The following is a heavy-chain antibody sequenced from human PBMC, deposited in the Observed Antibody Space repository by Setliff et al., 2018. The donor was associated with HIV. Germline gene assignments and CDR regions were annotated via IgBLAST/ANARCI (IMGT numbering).Heavy chain of an antibody. J-gene: IGHJ4*02. CDR2: INHSGST. CDR3: ARDPSSSGWSEGLYYFDS. CDR1: GGSLSDHY. V-gene: IGHV4-34*01. D-gene: IGHD6-19*01. Sequence: SETLSLTCAVYGGSLSDHYWSWIRQPPGKGLEWIGEINHSGSTNFNPSLRSRVSISVDTSKNQFSLRLSSVTAADTAVYYCARDPSSSGWSEGLYYFDSWGRGTLVTVSS.